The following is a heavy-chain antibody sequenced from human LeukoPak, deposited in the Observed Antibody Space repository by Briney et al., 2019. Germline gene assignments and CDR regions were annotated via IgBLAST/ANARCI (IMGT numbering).Heavy chain of an antibody. CDR3: ARVAVGYSSSQNWFDP. V-gene: IGHV1-2*02. CDR1: GYTFTGYY. CDR2: INPNSGGT. D-gene: IGHD6-13*01. Sequence: GASVKVSCKASGYTFTGYYMHWVRQAPGQGLEWMGWINPNSGGTNYAQKFQGRVTMTRDTSISTAYMELSRLRSDDTAVYYCARVAVGYSSSQNWFDPWGQGTLVTVSS. J-gene: IGHJ5*02.